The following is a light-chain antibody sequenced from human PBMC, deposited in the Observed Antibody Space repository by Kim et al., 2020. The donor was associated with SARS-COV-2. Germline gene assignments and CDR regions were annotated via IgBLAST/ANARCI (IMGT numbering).Light chain of an antibody. Sequence: PGERATLSCRASQSVSSSYLAWYQQKPGQAPRLLIYGASSRATGIPDRFSGSGSGTDFTLTISRLEPEDFAVYYCQQYGSSPFTFGPGTKVDIK. CDR2: GAS. J-gene: IGKJ3*01. CDR3: QQYGSSPFT. CDR1: QSVSSSY. V-gene: IGKV3-20*01.